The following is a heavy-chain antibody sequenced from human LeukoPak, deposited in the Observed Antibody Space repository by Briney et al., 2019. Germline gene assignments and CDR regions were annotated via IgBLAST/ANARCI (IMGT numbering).Heavy chain of an antibody. CDR3: AREGYGGTSDAFDI. D-gene: IGHD4-23*01. V-gene: IGHV3-48*03. CDR1: GFTFSTYE. Sequence: GGSLRLSCATSGFTFSTYEMDWVRQAPGKGPEWVSYISSSGSIYYTDSVKGRFTISRDNAKNSLYLQMNSLRAEDTAIYYCAREGYGGTSDAFDIWGQGTMVTVSS. J-gene: IGHJ3*02. CDR2: ISSSGSI.